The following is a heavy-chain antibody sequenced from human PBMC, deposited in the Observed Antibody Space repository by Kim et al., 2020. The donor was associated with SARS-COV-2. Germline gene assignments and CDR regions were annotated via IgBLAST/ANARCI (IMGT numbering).Heavy chain of an antibody. V-gene: IGHV3-23*01. CDR1: GFTFSVYY. CDR3: AKRGAGIPGDT. J-gene: IGHJ5*02. Sequence: GGSLRLSCTASGFTFSVYYMSWGRQAQGKGLEWVSLISNTGDSTYYADPVKGRFTISRDNSKNTLYLQRISLTVDDTAVYYCAKRGAGIPGDTWGERTLVTVSS. D-gene: IGHD3-10*01. CDR2: ISNTGDST.